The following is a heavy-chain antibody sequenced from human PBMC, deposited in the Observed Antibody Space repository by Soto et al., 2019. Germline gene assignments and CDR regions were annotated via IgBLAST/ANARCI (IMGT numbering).Heavy chain of an antibody. J-gene: IGHJ4*02. D-gene: IGHD6-6*01. V-gene: IGHV1-69*01. Sequence: QVQLVQSGAEVKKPGSSVKVSCKASGGTFSSYAISWVRQAPGQGLEWMGGIIPIFGTANYAQKFQGRVTITADESTSTAYMELSSLRSEDTAVYYCARGTASSIAARQSNYFDYWGQGTLVTVSS. CDR1: GGTFSSYA. CDR2: IIPIFGTA. CDR3: ARGTASSIAARQSNYFDY.